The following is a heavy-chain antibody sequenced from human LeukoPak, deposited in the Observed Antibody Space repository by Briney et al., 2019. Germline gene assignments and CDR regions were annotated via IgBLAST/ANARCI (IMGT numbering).Heavy chain of an antibody. D-gene: IGHD3-16*01. CDR2: ISYDGSNK. CDR1: GFTFSSYG. CDR3: AKDAPLGGDY. Sequence: PGGSLRLSCAASGFTFSSYGMHWVRQAPGKGLEWVAVISYDGSNKYYADSVKGQFTISRDNSKNTLYLQMNSLRAEDTAVYYCAKDAPLGGDYWGQGTRVTVSS. J-gene: IGHJ4*02. V-gene: IGHV3-30*18.